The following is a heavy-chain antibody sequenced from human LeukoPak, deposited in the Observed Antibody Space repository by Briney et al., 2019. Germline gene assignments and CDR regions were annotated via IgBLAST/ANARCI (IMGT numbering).Heavy chain of an antibody. CDR3: ARGRLRYFDWLNLDY. Sequence: SETLSLTCAVYGGSFSVYYWSWIRQPPGKGLEWIGEINHSGSTNYNPSLKSRVTISVDTSKNQFSLKLSSVTAADTAVYYCARGRLRYFDWLNLDYWGQGTLVTVSS. V-gene: IGHV4-34*01. J-gene: IGHJ4*02. CDR2: INHSGST. D-gene: IGHD3-9*01. CDR1: GGSFSVYY.